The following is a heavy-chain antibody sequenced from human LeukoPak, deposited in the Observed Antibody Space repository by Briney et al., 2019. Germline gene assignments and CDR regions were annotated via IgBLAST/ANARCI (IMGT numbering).Heavy chain of an antibody. CDR3: TRVGYIDEGIDY. J-gene: IGHJ4*02. CDR1: GFTFSGHY. D-gene: IGHD5-24*01. CDR2: IKQDGSKK. V-gene: IGHV3-7*04. Sequence: HPGGSLRLSCAASGFTFSGHYMDWVRQAPGKGLEWVANIKQDGSKKSYVDSVKGRFTISRDNAKNSRYLQMNSLRAEDTAIYYCTRVGYIDEGIDYWGQGTLVTVSS.